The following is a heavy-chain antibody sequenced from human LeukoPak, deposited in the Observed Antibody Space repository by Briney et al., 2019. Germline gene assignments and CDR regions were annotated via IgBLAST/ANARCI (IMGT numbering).Heavy chain of an antibody. D-gene: IGHD3-10*01. V-gene: IGHV4-34*01. CDR3: ARTGYSPWRGVIAIVY. J-gene: IGHJ4*02. CDR2: INHSGST. Sequence: SETLSLTCAVYGGSFSGYYWSWIRQPPGKGLEWIGEINHSGSTNYNPSLESRVTISVDTSKNQFSLKLSSVTAADTAVYYCARTGYSPWRGVIAIVYWGQGTLVTVSS. CDR1: GGSFSGYY.